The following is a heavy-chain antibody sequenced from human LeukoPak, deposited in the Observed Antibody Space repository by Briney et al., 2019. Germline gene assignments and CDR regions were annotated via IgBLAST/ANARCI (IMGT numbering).Heavy chain of an antibody. CDR3: AKDSEVGATKGVYYYMDV. CDR2: ISSSSSTI. D-gene: IGHD1-26*01. V-gene: IGHV3-48*01. J-gene: IGHJ6*03. Sequence: GGSLRLSCAASGFAFNSYGMNWVRQAPGKGLEWISHISSSSSTIYYADSMKGRFTISRDNAKNSLYLQMNSLRAEDTAVYYCAKDSEVGATKGVYYYMDVWGKGTTVTISS. CDR1: GFAFNSYG.